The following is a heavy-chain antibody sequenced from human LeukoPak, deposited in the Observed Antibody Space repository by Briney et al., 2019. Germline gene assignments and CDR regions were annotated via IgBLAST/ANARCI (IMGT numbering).Heavy chain of an antibody. Sequence: PGGSLRLSCAASGFTFSSYGMHWVRQAPGKGLEWVAFIRYDGSNKYYADSVKGRFTISRDNSKNTLYLQMNSLRAEDTAVYYCAKGGEWELTNPYYFDYWGQGTLVTVSS. J-gene: IGHJ4*02. CDR2: IRYDGSNK. D-gene: IGHD1-26*01. V-gene: IGHV3-30*02. CDR3: AKGGEWELTNPYYFDY. CDR1: GFTFSSYG.